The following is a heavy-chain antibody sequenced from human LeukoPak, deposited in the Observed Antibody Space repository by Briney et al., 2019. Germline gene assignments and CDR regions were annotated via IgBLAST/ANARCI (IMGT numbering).Heavy chain of an antibody. CDR3: ARGSIAAAGTNYGMDV. J-gene: IGHJ6*04. CDR2: INPNSGGT. V-gene: IGHV1-2*04. D-gene: IGHD6-13*01. CDR1: GYTFTGYY. Sequence: ASVKVSCKASGYTFTGYYMHWVRQAPGQGLEWMGWINPNSGGTNYAQKFQGWVTMTRDTSISTAYMELSRLRSDDTAVYYCARGSIAAAGTNYGMDVWGKGTTVTVS.